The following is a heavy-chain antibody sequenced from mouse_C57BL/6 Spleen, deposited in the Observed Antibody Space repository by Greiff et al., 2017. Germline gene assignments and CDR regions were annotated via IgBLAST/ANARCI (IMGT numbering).Heavy chain of an antibody. CDR1: GYSFTSYY. Sequence: VQLQQSGPELVKPGASVKISCKASGYSFTSYYIHWVKQRPGQGLEWIGWIYPGSGNTKYNEKFKGKATLTADTSSSTAYMQLSSLTSEDSAVYYCARGQFITTVGGYFDVWGTGTTVTVSS. CDR3: ARGQFITTVGGYFDV. D-gene: IGHD1-1*01. CDR2: IYPGSGNT. J-gene: IGHJ1*03. V-gene: IGHV1-66*01.